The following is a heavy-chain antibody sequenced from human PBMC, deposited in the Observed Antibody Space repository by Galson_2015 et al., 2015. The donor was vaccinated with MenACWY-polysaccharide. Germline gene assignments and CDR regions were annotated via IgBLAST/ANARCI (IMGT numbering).Heavy chain of an antibody. CDR1: GYTFTSYD. J-gene: IGHJ3*02. CDR2: MNPNSGNT. CDR3: ARGAPYDSSGYPDDSDAFDI. D-gene: IGHD3-22*01. V-gene: IGHV1-8*01. Sequence: SVKVSCKASGYTFTSYDINWVRQATGQGLEWMGWMNPNSGNTGYAQKFQGRVTMTRNTSISTAYMELSSLRSEDTAVYYCARGAPYDSSGYPDDSDAFDIWGQGTMVTVSS.